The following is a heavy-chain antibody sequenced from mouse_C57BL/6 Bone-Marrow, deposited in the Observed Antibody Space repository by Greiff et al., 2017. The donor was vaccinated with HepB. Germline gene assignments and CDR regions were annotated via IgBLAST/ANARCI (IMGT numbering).Heavy chain of an antibody. Sequence: VQLQQSGPGLVKPSQSLSLTCSVTGYSITSGYYWNWIRQFPGNKLEWMGYISYDGSNNYNPSLKNRISITRDTSKNQFFLKLNSVTTEDTATYYCAREGALPAWFAYWGQGTLVTVSA. CDR1: GYSITSGYY. J-gene: IGHJ3*01. V-gene: IGHV3-6*01. D-gene: IGHD5-5*01. CDR3: AREGALPAWFAY. CDR2: ISYDGSN.